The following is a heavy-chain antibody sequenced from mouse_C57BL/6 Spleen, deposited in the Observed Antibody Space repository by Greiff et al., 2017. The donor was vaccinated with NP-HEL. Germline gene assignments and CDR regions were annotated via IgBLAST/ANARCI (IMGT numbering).Heavy chain of an antibody. D-gene: IGHD3-1*01. J-gene: IGHJ4*01. Sequence: QVQLQQSGAELVKPGASVKISCKASGYAFSSYWMNWVKQRPGKGLEWIGQIYPGDGDTNYNGKFKGKATLTADKSSSTAYMQLSSLTSEDSAVYFCARGAPDYAMDYWGQGTSVTVSS. CDR1: GYAFSSYW. CDR3: ARGAPDYAMDY. V-gene: IGHV1-80*01. CDR2: IYPGDGDT.